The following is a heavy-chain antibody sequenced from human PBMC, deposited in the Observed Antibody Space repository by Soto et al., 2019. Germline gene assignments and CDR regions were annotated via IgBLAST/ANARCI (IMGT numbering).Heavy chain of an antibody. CDR3: AREPNGDYIGAFDF. CDR2: ITGGGGGA. CDR1: GFIFPNYA. J-gene: IGHJ3*01. V-gene: IGHV3-23*01. D-gene: IGHD4-17*01. Sequence: EVQVLESGGGLVQPGGSLRLSCTASGFIFPNYAMMWVRQAPGKGLEWVSAITGGGGGAQYADSVRGRLIISRDNSKNTLYLEMSSVRAEDTAIYYCAREPNGDYIGAFDFWGQGISVTVSS.